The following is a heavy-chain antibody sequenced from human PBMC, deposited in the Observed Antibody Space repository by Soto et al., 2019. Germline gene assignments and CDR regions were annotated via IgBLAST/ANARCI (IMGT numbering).Heavy chain of an antibody. J-gene: IGHJ3*02. CDR2: ISSTTNYI. D-gene: IGHD6-13*01. CDR1: GFTFTRYS. V-gene: IGHV3-21*06. CDR3: ARDRRLAAAGDNDAFDI. Sequence: PGGSLRLSCAASGFTFTRYSMNWVRQAPGKGLEWVSSISSTTNYIYYGDSMKGRFTISRDNAKNSLYLQMNSLRAEDTAVYYCARDRRLAAAGDNDAFDIWGQGTMVTVSS.